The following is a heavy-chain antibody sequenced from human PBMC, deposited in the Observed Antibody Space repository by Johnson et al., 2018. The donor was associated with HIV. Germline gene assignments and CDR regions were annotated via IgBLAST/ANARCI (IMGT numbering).Heavy chain of an antibody. CDR2: TRYDGSNK. Sequence: QVQLVESGGGMVQPGGSLRLSCAASGLTFSGSGMHWVRQAPGKGLEWVAFTRYDGSNKHYVDSVKGRFTISRDNSKNTLYLQMNSLLPEDTAVYSCAKSDSGYDAFDIWGQGTMVTVSS. CDR1: GLTFSGSG. V-gene: IGHV3-30*02. CDR3: AKSDSGYDAFDI. D-gene: IGHD5-12*01. J-gene: IGHJ3*02.